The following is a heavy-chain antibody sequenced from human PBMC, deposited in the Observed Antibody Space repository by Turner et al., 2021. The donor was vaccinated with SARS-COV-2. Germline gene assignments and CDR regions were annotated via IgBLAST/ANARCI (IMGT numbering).Heavy chain of an antibody. Sequence: EVQLVESGGGLVKPGGSLRPSCAASGFTFSSYTLNWVRQAPGKGLEWVSSISSSSSYIYYVDSVKGRFSISRDNAKNSLYLQMNSLRAEDTAVYYCARWGPNYYDSSGYYPDAFDIWGQGTMVTVSS. CDR2: ISSSSSYI. D-gene: IGHD3-22*01. CDR3: ARWGPNYYDSSGYYPDAFDI. CDR1: GFTFSSYT. V-gene: IGHV3-21*01. J-gene: IGHJ3*02.